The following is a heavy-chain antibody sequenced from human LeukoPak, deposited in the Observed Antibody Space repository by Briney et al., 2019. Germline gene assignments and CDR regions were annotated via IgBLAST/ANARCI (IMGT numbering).Heavy chain of an antibody. Sequence: GGSLRLSCAASGFTFSTYTVHWVRQAPGKGLEWVANIKQDGSEKYYVDSVKGRFTISRDNAKNSLYLQMNSLRAEDTAVYYCAREYYDSSGYNWFDPWGQGTLVTVSS. V-gene: IGHV3-7*03. J-gene: IGHJ5*02. CDR1: GFTFSTYT. CDR2: IKQDGSEK. D-gene: IGHD3-22*01. CDR3: AREYYDSSGYNWFDP.